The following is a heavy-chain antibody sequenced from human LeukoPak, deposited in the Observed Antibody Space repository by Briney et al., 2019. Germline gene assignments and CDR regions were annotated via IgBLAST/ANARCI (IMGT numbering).Heavy chain of an antibody. V-gene: IGHV4-61*02. J-gene: IGHJ5*02. D-gene: IGHD3-10*01. CDR2: IYTSGST. CDR3: ARGAYGSGSAYNWLDP. CDR1: GGSITSGSYY. Sequence: SETLSLTCTVSGGSITSGSYYWSWIRQPAGKGLEWIGRIYTSGSTNYNPSLKSRVTISVDTSKNQFSLRLTSVNAADTAVYYCARGAYGSGSAYNWLDPWGQGTLVTVSS.